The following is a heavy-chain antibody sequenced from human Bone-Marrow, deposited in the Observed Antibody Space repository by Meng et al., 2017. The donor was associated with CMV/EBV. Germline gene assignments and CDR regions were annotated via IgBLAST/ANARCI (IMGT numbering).Heavy chain of an antibody. V-gene: IGHV1-2*02. CDR2: INPNSGGT. D-gene: IGHD2-2*02. CDR1: GYTFTGYY. J-gene: IGHJ6*02. Sequence: ASVKVSCKASGYTFTGYYMHWVRQAPGQGLEWMGWINPNSGGTNYAQKFQGRVTMTRDTSISTAYMELSRLRSDDTAVYYCAKDRGYCSSTSCYTCYYYYYGMDVWAQGTTVTFSS. CDR3: AKDRGYCSSTSCYTCYYYYYGMDV.